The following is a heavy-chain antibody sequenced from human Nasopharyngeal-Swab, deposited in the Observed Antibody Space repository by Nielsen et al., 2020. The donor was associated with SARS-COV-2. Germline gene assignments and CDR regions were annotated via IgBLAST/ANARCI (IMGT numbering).Heavy chain of an antibody. D-gene: IGHD6-13*01. CDR2: IDPSDSYT. CDR3: ARQAAAAPYGWFDP. J-gene: IGHJ5*02. V-gene: IGHV5-10-1*01. Sequence: VRQAPGKGLEWMGRIDPSDSYTNYSPSFQGHVTISVDKSISTAYLQWSSLKASDTAMYYCARQAAAAPYGWFDPWGQGTLVTVSS.